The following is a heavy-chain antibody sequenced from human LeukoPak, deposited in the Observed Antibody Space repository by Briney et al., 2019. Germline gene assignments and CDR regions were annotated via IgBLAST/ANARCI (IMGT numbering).Heavy chain of an antibody. D-gene: IGHD2-8*01. V-gene: IGHV1-69*06. CDR3: ARAGIPGYCTNVTCSNWLDP. Sequence: SVKVSCKASGDTFTTYAIIWVRQAPGQGLEWMGGIIPMFDTPNYAQRLQGRVTITADKSTKTAYMELTSLRSEDTAVYYCARAGIPGYCTNVTCSNWLDPWGQGTLVTASS. CDR1: GDTFTTYA. CDR2: IIPMFDTP. J-gene: IGHJ5*02.